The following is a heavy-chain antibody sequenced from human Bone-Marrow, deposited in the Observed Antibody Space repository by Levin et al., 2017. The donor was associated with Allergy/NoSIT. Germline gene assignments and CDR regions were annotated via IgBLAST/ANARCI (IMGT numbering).Heavy chain of an antibody. CDR2: IHSNSGGA. CDR1: GYSLTGQS. J-gene: IGHJ5*02. D-gene: IGHD2-2*01. Sequence: ASVKVSCRASGYSLTGQSLNWVRQAPGQGLEWMGRIHSNSGGANYAEKFKGRVTMTRDTSIRTAYMELRSLRSDDTAVYYCARDDEFCSTTTCLRYFDTWGQGTLVTVSS. V-gene: IGHV1-2*06. CDR3: ARDDEFCSTTTCLRYFDT.